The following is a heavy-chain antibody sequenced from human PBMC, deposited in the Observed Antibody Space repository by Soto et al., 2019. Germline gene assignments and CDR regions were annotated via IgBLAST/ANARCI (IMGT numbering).Heavy chain of an antibody. Sequence: ASVKVSCKASGYTFTSYDINWVRQATGQGLEWMGWMNPNSGNTGYAQKFQGRVTMTRNTSISTAYMELSSLRSEDTAVYYCVRGGRIAAAGTNDYWGQGTLVTVSS. D-gene: IGHD6-13*01. V-gene: IGHV1-8*01. J-gene: IGHJ4*02. CDR2: MNPNSGNT. CDR3: VRGGRIAAAGTNDY. CDR1: GYTFTSYD.